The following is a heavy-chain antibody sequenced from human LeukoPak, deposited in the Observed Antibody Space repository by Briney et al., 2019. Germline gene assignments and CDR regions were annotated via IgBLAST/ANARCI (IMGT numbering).Heavy chain of an antibody. Sequence: SETLSLTCTVSGVSISNYYWSWIRQPPGKGLEWIGYYYYSGNTNYNPSLKSRVTISVDTSKNQFSLKLSSVTAADTAVYYCARYDSSGYYHRWFDPWGQGTLVTVSS. CDR3: ARYDSSGYYHRWFDP. CDR1: GVSISNYY. V-gene: IGHV4-59*12. CDR2: YYYSGNT. D-gene: IGHD3-22*01. J-gene: IGHJ5*02.